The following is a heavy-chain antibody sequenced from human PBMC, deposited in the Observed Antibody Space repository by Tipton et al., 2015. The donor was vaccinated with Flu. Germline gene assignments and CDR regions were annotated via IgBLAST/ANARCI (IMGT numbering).Heavy chain of an antibody. CDR1: GGSFSGYY. J-gene: IGHJ6*03. CDR3: ARGRSSWYHYYYMDV. D-gene: IGHD6-13*01. V-gene: IGHV4-34*01. CDR2: VNHSGST. Sequence: TLSLTCAVYGGSFSGYYWSWIRQPPGKGLEWIGEVNHSGSTNYNPSLKSRVTISVDTSKNQFSLKLSSVTAVDTAVYYCARGRSSWYHYYYMDVWGKGTTVTVSS.